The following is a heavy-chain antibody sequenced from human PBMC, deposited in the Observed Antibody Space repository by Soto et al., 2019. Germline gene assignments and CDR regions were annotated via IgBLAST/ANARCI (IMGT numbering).Heavy chain of an antibody. D-gene: IGHD3-10*01. V-gene: IGHV3-21*01. CDR3: ARDRGYDAHDYYYNAMDV. CDR1: GFTFRTYT. Sequence: GGSLRLSCISSGFTFRTYTMNWVRQAPGKGLEWVSGIRGFSPYTFYAESVKGRFTISRDNAKNSLYLQMDSLRAEDTAVYYCARDRGYDAHDYYYNAMDVWGQGTTVTVS. J-gene: IGHJ6*02. CDR2: IRGFSPYT.